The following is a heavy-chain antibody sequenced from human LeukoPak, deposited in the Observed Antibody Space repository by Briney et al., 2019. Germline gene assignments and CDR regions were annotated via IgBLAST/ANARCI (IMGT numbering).Heavy chain of an antibody. D-gene: IGHD3-9*01. Sequence: ASVKVSCKASGYTFTSYAMHWVRQAPGQRLEWMGWINAGNGNTKYSQKFQGRVTITRDTSASTAYMELRSLRSDDTAAYYCARSGVLRYLKGAFDIWGQGTMVTVSS. J-gene: IGHJ3*02. CDR3: ARSGVLRYLKGAFDI. CDR2: INAGNGNT. V-gene: IGHV1-3*01. CDR1: GYTFTSYA.